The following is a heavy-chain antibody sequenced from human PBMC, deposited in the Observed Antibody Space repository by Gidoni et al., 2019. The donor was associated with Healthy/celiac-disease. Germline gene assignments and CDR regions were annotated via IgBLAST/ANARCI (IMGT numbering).Heavy chain of an antibody. Sequence: EVQLVESGGGLVKPGGSLRLSCAASGFTFSSYSMNWVRQAPGKGLEWVSSISSSSSYIYYADSVKGRFTISRDNAKNSLYLQMNSLRAEDTAVYYCARAGKMVPTTNWFDPWGQGTLVTVSS. CDR2: ISSSSSYI. D-gene: IGHD3-10*01. V-gene: IGHV3-21*01. CDR3: ARAGKMVPTTNWFDP. CDR1: GFTFSSYS. J-gene: IGHJ5*02.